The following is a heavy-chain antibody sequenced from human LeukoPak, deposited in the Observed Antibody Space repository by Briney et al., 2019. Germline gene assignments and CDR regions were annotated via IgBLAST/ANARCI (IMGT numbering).Heavy chain of an antibody. V-gene: IGHV3-23*01. D-gene: IGHD3-22*01. CDR2: ISGSGGST. Sequence: GGSLRLSCAASGFTFSSYAMSWVRQAPGKELEWVSAISGSGGSTYYADSVKGRFTISRDNSKNTLYLQMNSLRAEDTAVYYCAELYYYDSSGYYEGTDYWGQGTLVTVSS. J-gene: IGHJ4*02. CDR3: AELYYYDSSGYYEGTDY. CDR1: GFTFSSYA.